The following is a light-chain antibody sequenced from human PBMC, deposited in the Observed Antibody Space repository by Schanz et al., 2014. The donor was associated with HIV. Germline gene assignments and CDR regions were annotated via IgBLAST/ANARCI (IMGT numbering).Light chain of an antibody. CDR3: SSYTSSSKV. Sequence: QSALTQPASVSGSPGQSITISCTGTSTDVGSYNLVSWYQHHPGKAPKLMIYDVSNRPSGVSNRFSGSKSGNTASLTISGLQAEDEADYYCSSYTSSSKVFGGGTKLTVL. CDR2: DVS. J-gene: IGLJ3*02. CDR1: STDVGSYNL. V-gene: IGLV2-14*02.